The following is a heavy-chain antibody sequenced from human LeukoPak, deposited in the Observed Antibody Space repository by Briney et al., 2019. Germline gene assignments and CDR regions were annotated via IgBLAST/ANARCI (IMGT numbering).Heavy chain of an antibody. V-gene: IGHV3-49*04. CDR2: IRRKVYGATT. CDR1: GFTFCAYG. Sequence: GGSLRLSCTASGFTFCAYGMRWVRQAPGKGLEWIGFIRRKVYGATTEYAASMKGTFTISRDASKSIDYLQMNSLNTEDTAVYYGTRDLEVRGLYMGQDYWGQGTLVTVSS. CDR3: TRDLEVRGLYMGQDY. J-gene: IGHJ4*02. D-gene: IGHD3-10*01.